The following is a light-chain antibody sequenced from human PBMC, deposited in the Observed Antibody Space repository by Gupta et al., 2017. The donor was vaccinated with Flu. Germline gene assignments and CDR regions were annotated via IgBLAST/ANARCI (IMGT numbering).Light chain of an antibody. Sequence: QSVLAQPPSVSAAPGQKVTISCSGGGSNIGINYVSWYQQLPGAAPRLLIYDNHARPSGIPDRFSGSKSGTSATLGITGLQTGDEADYYCGTWDNSLSAMVFGGGTKLTVL. J-gene: IGLJ3*02. CDR1: GSNIGINY. CDR2: DNH. CDR3: GTWDNSLSAMV. V-gene: IGLV1-51*01.